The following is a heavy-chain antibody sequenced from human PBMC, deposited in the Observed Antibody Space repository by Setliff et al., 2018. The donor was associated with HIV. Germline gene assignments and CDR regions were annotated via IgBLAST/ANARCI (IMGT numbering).Heavy chain of an antibody. CDR1: GFTFSSYG. CDR2: IHYDESIK. J-gene: IGHJ4*02. Sequence: PGGSLRLSCAASGFTFSSYGMHWVRQAPGKGLEWVAFIHYDESIKYYADSVKGRFTISRDNAKNSLYLQMNTLRAEDTAVYFCARSPYGDYGLDYWGQGTLVTVSS. D-gene: IGHD4-17*01. CDR3: ARSPYGDYGLDY. V-gene: IGHV3-30*02.